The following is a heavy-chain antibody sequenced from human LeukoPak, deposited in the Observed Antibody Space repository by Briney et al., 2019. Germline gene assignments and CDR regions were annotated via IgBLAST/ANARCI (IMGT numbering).Heavy chain of an antibody. J-gene: IGHJ4*02. D-gene: IGHD2-2*01. V-gene: IGHV4-39*01. CDR2: IYYSGST. CDR1: GGSIGSSSYY. Sequence: PSETLSLTCTVSGGSIGSSSYYWGWIRQPPGKGLEWIGSIYYSGSTYYNPSLKSRVTISVDTSKNQFSLKLTSFTAADTAVYHCARHPALDQFDYWGQGTLVTVSS. CDR3: ARHPALDQFDY.